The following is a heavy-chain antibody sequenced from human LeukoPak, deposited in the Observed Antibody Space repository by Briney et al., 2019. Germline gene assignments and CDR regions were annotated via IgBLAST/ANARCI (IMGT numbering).Heavy chain of an antibody. J-gene: IGHJ3*02. D-gene: IGHD1-26*01. CDR3: ARALPSPLYSGSYADAFDI. CDR2: ISGSSNYI. CDR1: EFTFNIYA. V-gene: IGHV3-21*01. Sequence: GGSLRLSFAASEFTFNIYAMSWVRQAPGKGLEWVSSISGSSNYIYYADSVKGRFTISRDNAKNSLYLQMNSLRAEDTAVYYCARALPSPLYSGSYADAFDIWGQGTMVTVSS.